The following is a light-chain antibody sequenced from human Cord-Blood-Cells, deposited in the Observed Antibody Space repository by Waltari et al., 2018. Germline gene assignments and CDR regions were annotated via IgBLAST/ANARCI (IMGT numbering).Light chain of an antibody. V-gene: IGKV3-11*01. J-gene: IGKJ5*01. CDR3: QQRSNWPG. Sequence: SPGERATLSCRASQSVSSYLAWYQQKPGQAPRLLIYDASNRATGIPARFSGSGSGTDFTLTISSLEPEDFAVYYCQQRSNWPGFGQGTRLEIK. CDR1: QSVSSY. CDR2: DAS.